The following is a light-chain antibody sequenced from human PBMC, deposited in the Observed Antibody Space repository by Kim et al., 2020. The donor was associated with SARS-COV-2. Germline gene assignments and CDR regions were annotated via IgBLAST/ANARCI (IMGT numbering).Light chain of an antibody. Sequence: DIVMTQSPDSLAVSLGERATFNCKSSQSVFYSSSNQNYVAWYQQKPGQPPKLLIYWASTRESVVPDRFSGSGSGTDFTLTISSLQVEDVAVYYCQQFYSTPYTFGQGTKLEI. CDR1: QSVFYSSSNQNY. CDR2: WAS. V-gene: IGKV4-1*01. J-gene: IGKJ2*01. CDR3: QQFYSTPYT.